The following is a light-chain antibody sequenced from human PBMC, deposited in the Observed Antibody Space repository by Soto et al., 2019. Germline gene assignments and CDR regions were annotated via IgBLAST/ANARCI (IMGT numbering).Light chain of an antibody. J-gene: IGKJ5*01. CDR3: QQYQTYST. V-gene: IGKV1-5*03. CDR1: QNIYTW. CDR2: KAS. Sequence: DYHVTQSPSTLSASVGDRVTITCRASQNIYTWLAWYQQKPGIAPKLLIHKASTLESGVPSRFSGSGSGTEFTLTISSLQPDDFATYFCQQYQTYSTFGQGTRLEIK.